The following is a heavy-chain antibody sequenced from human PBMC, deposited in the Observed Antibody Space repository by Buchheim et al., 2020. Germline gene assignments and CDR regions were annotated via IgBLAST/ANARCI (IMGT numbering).Heavy chain of an antibody. D-gene: IGHD6-13*01. J-gene: IGHJ6*02. Sequence: QLQLQESGPGLVKPSETLSLTCTVSGGSISSSSYYWGWIRQPPGKGLEWIGSIYYSGSTYYNPSLKSRVTISVDTSKNQFSLKLSSVTAADTAVYYCARVGSSSWQQYYYYYYGMDVWGQGTT. CDR3: ARVGSSSWQQYYYYYYGMDV. CDR2: IYYSGST. CDR1: GGSISSSSYY. V-gene: IGHV4-39*07.